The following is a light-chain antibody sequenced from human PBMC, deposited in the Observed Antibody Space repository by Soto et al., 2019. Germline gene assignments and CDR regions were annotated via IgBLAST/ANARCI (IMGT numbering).Light chain of an antibody. CDR1: QSVSSNN. J-gene: IGKJ3*01. V-gene: IGKV3-20*01. CDR2: GAS. CDR3: QQYGRSPFT. Sequence: EIVLTQSPGTLSLSPGERATLSCRASQSVSSNNLAWYQQRPGQAPRVVSYGASTRATGSPERFSGSGSWTGFTLTISRLEPEDFAVYYCQQYGRSPFTFGPGTKVDIK.